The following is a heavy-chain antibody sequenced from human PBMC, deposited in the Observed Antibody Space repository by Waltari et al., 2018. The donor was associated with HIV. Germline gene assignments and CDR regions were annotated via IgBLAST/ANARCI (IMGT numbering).Heavy chain of an antibody. J-gene: IGHJ5*02. CDR1: EYNFRDYY. D-gene: IGHD6-19*01. CDR2: INPNNGGT. V-gene: IGHV1-2*02. Sequence: QGLLVQSAAEVRKPGASLHVCCPASEYNFRDYYITWVRQAPGQRLEWMAWINPNNGGTNSAGKFNDSRNMTIDTAVTTAYLDLGRLTSDDTAVYYCARGESGKKWLSPYNWFDPWGQGTLVTVSS. CDR3: ARGESGKKWLSPYNWFDP.